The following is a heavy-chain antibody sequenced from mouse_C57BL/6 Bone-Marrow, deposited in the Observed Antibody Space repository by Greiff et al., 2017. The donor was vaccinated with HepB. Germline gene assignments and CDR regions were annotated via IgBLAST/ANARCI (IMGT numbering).Heavy chain of an antibody. D-gene: IGHD2-3*01. V-gene: IGHV3-6*01. CDR1: GYSITSGYY. J-gene: IGHJ1*03. CDR3: ARDDGTDWYFDV. Sequence: EVKLEESGPGLVKPSQSLSLTCSVTGYSITSGYYWNWIRQFPGNKLEWMGYISYDGSNNYNPSLKNRISITRDTSKNQFFLKLNSVTTEDTATYYCARDDGTDWYFDVWGTGTTVTVSS. CDR2: ISYDGSN.